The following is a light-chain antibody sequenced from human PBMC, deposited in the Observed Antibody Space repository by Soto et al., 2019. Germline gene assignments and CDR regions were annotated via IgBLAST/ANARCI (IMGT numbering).Light chain of an antibody. V-gene: IGKV3-15*01. J-gene: IGKJ2*01. CDR1: QSVSSSY. Sequence: EIVLTQSPGTLSLSPGERATLSCRAIQSVSSSYLAWYQQKPGQAPRLLIYGASTRATGIPARFSGSGSGTEFTLTISSLQSEDFAVYYCQQYYNWPPYTFGQGTKVDIK. CDR3: QQYYNWPPYT. CDR2: GAS.